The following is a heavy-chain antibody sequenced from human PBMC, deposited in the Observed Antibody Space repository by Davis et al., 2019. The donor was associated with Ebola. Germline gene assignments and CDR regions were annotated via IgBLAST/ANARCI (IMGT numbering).Heavy chain of an antibody. CDR1: GYTFTSYY. CDR3: AREDPYGSGSYLFDY. CDR2: INPSGGST. D-gene: IGHD3-10*01. V-gene: IGHV1-46*01. J-gene: IGHJ4*02. Sequence: ASVKVSCKASGYTFTSYYMHWVRQAPGQGLEWMGIINPSGGSTSYAQKFQGRVTITADESTSTAYMELSSLRSEDTAVYYCAREDPYGSGSYLFDYWGQGTLVTVSS.